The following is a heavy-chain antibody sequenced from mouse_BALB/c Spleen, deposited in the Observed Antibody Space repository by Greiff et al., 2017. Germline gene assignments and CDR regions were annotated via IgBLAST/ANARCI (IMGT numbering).Heavy chain of an antibody. CDR2: IRNKANGYTT. J-gene: IGHJ3*01. CDR1: GFTFTDYY. D-gene: IGHD2-12*01. Sequence: DVQLVESGGGLVQPGGSLRLSCATSGFTFTDYYMSWVRQPPGKALEWLGFIRNKANGYTTEYSASVKGRFTISRDNSQSILYLQMNTLRAEDSATYYCARDITTAYWGQGTLVTVSA. V-gene: IGHV7-3*02. CDR3: ARDITTAY.